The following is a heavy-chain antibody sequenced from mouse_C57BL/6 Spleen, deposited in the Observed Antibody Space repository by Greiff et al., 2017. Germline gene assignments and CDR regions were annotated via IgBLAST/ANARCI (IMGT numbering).Heavy chain of an antibody. Sequence: QVQLKESGAELVRPGASVTLSCKASGYTFTDYEMHWVKQTPVHGLEWIGAIDPETGGTAYNQKFKGKAILTADKSSSTAYMELRSLTSEDSAVYYCTRSYYYGSSHYFDYWGQGTTLTVSS. D-gene: IGHD1-1*01. J-gene: IGHJ2*01. CDR3: TRSYYYGSSHYFDY. CDR1: GYTFTDYE. CDR2: IDPETGGT. V-gene: IGHV1-15*01.